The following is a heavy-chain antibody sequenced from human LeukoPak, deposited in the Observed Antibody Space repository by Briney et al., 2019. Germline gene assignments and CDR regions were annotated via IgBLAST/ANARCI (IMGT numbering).Heavy chain of an antibody. Sequence: GGSLRLSCAASGFTFSSYATSWVRQAPGKGLEWVSAISGSGGSTYYADSVKGRLTISRDNSKNTLYLQMNSLRAEDTAVYYCAKDLGYCSGGSCPTFDYWGQGTLVTVSS. CDR3: AKDLGYCSGGSCPTFDY. CDR1: GFTFSSYA. V-gene: IGHV3-23*01. D-gene: IGHD2-15*01. CDR2: ISGSGGST. J-gene: IGHJ4*02.